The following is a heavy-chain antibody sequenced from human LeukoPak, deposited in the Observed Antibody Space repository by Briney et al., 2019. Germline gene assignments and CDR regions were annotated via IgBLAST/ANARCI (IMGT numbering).Heavy chain of an antibody. J-gene: IGHJ4*02. CDR3: ARGRCSGGSCYFFDY. V-gene: IGHV4-34*01. D-gene: IGHD2-15*01. CDR2: ISHSGST. Sequence: SETLSLTCAVYGGSFSGYYWSWIRQPPGKGLEWIGEISHSGSTNYNPSLKSRVTISVDTSKNQFSLKLSSVTAADTAVYYCARGRCSGGSCYFFDYWGQGTLVTVSS. CDR1: GGSFSGYY.